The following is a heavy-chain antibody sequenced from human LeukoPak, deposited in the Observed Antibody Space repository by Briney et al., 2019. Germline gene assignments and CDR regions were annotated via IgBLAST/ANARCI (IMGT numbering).Heavy chain of an antibody. CDR2: ISGSGGST. Sequence: PGGSLRLSCAASGFTFSSYAMSWVRQAPGKGLEWVSAISGSGGSTYYADSVKGRFTISRDNSKNTLYLQMNSLRAEDTAVYYCATRSYGYYYYYGMDVWGQGTTVTVSS. D-gene: IGHD2-2*01. CDR3: ATRSYGYYYYYGMDV. CDR1: GFTFSSYA. J-gene: IGHJ6*02. V-gene: IGHV3-23*01.